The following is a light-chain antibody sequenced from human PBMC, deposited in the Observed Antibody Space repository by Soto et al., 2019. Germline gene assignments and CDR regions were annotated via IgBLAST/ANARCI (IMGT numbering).Light chain of an antibody. CDR3: QPYNDYPLT. V-gene: IGKV1-5*03. J-gene: IGKJ4*01. Sequence: DIQMTQSPSTLSASVGDRVTITCRASQSISSWLAWYQQKPGKAPKLLIYKASTLESGVPSRFSGSGSATEFTLTISSLQPDDFATYVCQPYNDYPLTFGGGTNVEIK. CDR2: KAS. CDR1: QSISSW.